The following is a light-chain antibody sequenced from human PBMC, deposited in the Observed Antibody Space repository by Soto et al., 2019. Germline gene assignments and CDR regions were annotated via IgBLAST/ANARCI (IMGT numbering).Light chain of an antibody. CDR3: SSYRASSTTHYV. Sequence: QSALTQPASLSGSPGQSITISCTGTSSDVGGYNYVSWYQQHPGKAPKRMIYDVSNRPSGVSNRFSGSKSGNTASLTISGLQAEDKAEYYCSSYRASSTTHYVFGTGTKLTVL. CDR2: DVS. V-gene: IGLV2-14*03. J-gene: IGLJ1*01. CDR1: SSDVGGYNY.